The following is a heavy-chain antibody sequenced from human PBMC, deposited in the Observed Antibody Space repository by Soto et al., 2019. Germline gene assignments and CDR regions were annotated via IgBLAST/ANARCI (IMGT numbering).Heavy chain of an antibody. CDR1: GASIINYY. J-gene: IGHJ6*02. CDR3: ARHPDILTGYYVVGMDV. D-gene: IGHD3-9*01. V-gene: IGHV4-59*08. Sequence: PSETLSLTCTVSGASIINYYWAWIRQSPGGGLESIGYVSNTATTTYNPSLKSRVTISVDTSKNQFSLKLSSVTAADTAVYYCARHPDILTGYYVVGMDVWGQGTTVTVSS. CDR2: VSNTATT.